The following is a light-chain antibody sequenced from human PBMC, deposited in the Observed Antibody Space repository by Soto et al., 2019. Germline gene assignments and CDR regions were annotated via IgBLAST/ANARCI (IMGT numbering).Light chain of an antibody. J-gene: IGLJ1*01. CDR3: CSYAGSPRIV. CDR1: SSDVGRYNY. V-gene: IGLV2-11*01. CDR2: DVS. Sequence: QSVLTQPRSVSGSPGQSVTISCTGTSSDVGRYNYVSWYQHHPGTAPKVTIYDVSERPSGVPDRFSGSKSGNTASLTISGLQAEDEADYCCSYAGSPRIVFGTGTKLTVL.